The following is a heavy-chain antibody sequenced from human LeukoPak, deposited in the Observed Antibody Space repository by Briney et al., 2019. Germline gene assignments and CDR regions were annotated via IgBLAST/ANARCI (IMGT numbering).Heavy chain of an antibody. CDR3: ARVAITGVLRWFDP. CDR1: GGSISSYY. J-gene: IGHJ5*02. Sequence: EPLSLTCTVSGGSISSYYWSWIRQPPGKGLEWIGYIYYSGSTNYNPSLKSRVTISVDTSKNQFSLKLSFVTAADTAVYYCARVAITGVLRWFDPCGQGTLVTVSS. V-gene: IGHV4-59*01. CDR2: IYYSGST. D-gene: IGHD1-20*01.